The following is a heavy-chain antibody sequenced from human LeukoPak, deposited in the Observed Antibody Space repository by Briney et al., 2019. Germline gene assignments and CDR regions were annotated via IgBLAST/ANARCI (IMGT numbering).Heavy chain of an antibody. CDR3: AKGPFFYYDASGYNYFDS. D-gene: IGHD3-22*01. CDR1: GFTFSSYA. J-gene: IGHJ4*02. Sequence: SGGSLRLSCAASGFTFSSYAMHWVRQAPGKGLEWVALISYDGSNKYHADSVKGRFTISRDNSKATLYLQMNSLRVEDTAIYYCAKGPFFYYDASGYNYFDSWGQGTLVTVSS. CDR2: ISYDGSNK. V-gene: IGHV3-30*04.